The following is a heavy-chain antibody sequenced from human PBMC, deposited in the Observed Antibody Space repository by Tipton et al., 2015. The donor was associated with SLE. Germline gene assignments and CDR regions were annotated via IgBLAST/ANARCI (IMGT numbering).Heavy chain of an antibody. CDR1: GGSISGYY. CDR2: IYSSGST. D-gene: IGHD1-26*01. CDR3: ARGGGSYYDY. J-gene: IGHJ4*02. Sequence: TLSLTCTVSGGSISGYYWSWIRQPAGKGLEWIGRIYSSGSTIYNPSLKSRLTLSSDMSNNQFSLRVRSVTAADTAVYYCARGGGSYYDYWGQGTLVTVSS. V-gene: IGHV4-4*07.